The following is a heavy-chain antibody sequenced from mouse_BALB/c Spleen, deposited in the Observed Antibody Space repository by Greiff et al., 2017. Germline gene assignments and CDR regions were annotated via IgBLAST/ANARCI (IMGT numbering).Heavy chain of an antibody. Sequence: DVHLVESGGGLVQPGGSRKLSCAASGFTFSSFGMHWVRQAPEKGLEWVAYISSGSSTIYYADKVKGRFTISRDNPKNTLFLQMTSLRSEDTAMYYCARSRPLLGAMDDWGQGTSVTVSS. CDR3: ARSRPLLGAMDD. D-gene: IGHD2-10*01. CDR1: GFTFSSFG. V-gene: IGHV5-17*02. CDR2: ISSGSSTI. J-gene: IGHJ4*01.